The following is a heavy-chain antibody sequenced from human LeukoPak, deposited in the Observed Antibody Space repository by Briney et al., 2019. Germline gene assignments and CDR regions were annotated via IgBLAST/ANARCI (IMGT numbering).Heavy chain of an antibody. CDR3: ARESSSSWYGNWFDP. Sequence: SETLSLTCTVSGGSISNYYWSWIRQPAGKGLEWIGYIYYSGSTNYNPSLKSRVTISVDTSKNQFSLKLSSVTAADTAVYYCARESSSSWYGNWFDPWGQGTLVTVSS. D-gene: IGHD6-13*01. V-gene: IGHV4-59*01. J-gene: IGHJ5*02. CDR2: IYYSGST. CDR1: GGSISNYY.